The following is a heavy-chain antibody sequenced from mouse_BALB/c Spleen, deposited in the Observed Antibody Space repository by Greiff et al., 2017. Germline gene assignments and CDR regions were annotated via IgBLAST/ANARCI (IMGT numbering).Heavy chain of an antibody. V-gene: IGHV1-55*01. Sequence: QVQLQQPGAELVKPGTSVKLSCKASGYNFTSYWINWVKLRPGQGLEWIGDIYPGSGSTNYNEKFKSKATLTVDTSSSTAYMQLSSLASEDSALYYCARGPWFAYWGQGTLVTVSA. CDR1: GYNFTSYW. CDR2: IYPGSGST. CDR3: ARGPWFAY. J-gene: IGHJ3*01.